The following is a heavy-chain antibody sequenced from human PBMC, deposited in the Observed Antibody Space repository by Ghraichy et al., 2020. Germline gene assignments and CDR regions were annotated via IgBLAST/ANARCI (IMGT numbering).Heavy chain of an antibody. V-gene: IGHV4-39*01. D-gene: IGHD5-12*01. J-gene: IGHJ4*02. CDR1: GGSISSSSYY. CDR3: AGGYDIVATITFDY. CDR2: IYYSGST. Sequence: SETLSLTCTVSGGSISSSSYYWGWIRQPPGKGLEWIGSIYYSGSTYYNPSLKSRVTISVDTSKNQFSLKLSSVTAADTAVYYCAGGYDIVATITFDYWGQGTLVTVSS.